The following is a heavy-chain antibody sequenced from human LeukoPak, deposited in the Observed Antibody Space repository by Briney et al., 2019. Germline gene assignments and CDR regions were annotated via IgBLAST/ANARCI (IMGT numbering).Heavy chain of an antibody. CDR1: GFTFSSYG. J-gene: IGHJ4*02. D-gene: IGHD2-21*01. CDR3: ARHIVEGGMRFDY. CDR2: ISYDGSNK. V-gene: IGHV3-30*03. Sequence: GGSLRLSCAASGFTFSSYGMHWVRQAPGKGLEWVAVISYDGSNKYYADSVKGRFTISRDNSKNTLYLQMNSLRAEDTAVYYCARHIVEGGMRFDYWGQGTLVTVSS.